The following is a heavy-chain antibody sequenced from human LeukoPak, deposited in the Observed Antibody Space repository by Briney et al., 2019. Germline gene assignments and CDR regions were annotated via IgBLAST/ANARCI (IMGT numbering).Heavy chain of an antibody. Sequence: PSETLSLTCTVSSGSISSSSYYWGWIRQPPGKGLEWIGSIYYSGSTYYNPSLKSRVTISVDTSKNQFSLKLSSVTAADTAVYYCARPDIAAAYFDYWGQGTLVTVSS. J-gene: IGHJ4*02. D-gene: IGHD6-13*01. V-gene: IGHV4-39*01. CDR3: ARPDIAAAYFDY. CDR2: IYYSGST. CDR1: SGSISSSSYY.